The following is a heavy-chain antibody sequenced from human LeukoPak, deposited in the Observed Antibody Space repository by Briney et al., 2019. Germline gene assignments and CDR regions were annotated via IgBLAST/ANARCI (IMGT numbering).Heavy chain of an antibody. CDR3: STSSSSCYLDY. V-gene: IGHV3-53*01. CDR1: GFTLSNHP. J-gene: IGHJ4*02. D-gene: IGHD2-2*01. Sequence: GGSLPLSCAASGFTLSNHPMSYVRQAPGKGLEWVALIYNGGNTYYAESVNGLFTISTDNSKNMLYLQMNSLRAEDTAVYYCSTSSSSCYLDYWGQGTLVTVSS. CDR2: IYNGGNT.